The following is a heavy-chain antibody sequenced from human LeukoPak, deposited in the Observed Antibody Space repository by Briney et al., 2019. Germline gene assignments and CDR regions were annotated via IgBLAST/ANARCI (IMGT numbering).Heavy chain of an antibody. CDR3: ARAPTFEGVIVFDP. V-gene: IGHV4-4*07. J-gene: IGHJ5*02. CDR1: GASITSYY. D-gene: IGHD3-16*02. CDR2: IYTSGNT. Sequence: SETLSLTCTVSGASITSYYWSWIRRPAGKGLEWIGLIYTSGNTNYNPSLKSRVTMSQDMSKNQISLNLNSVTAADTAVYYCARAPTFEGVIVFDPWGQGTLVTVSS.